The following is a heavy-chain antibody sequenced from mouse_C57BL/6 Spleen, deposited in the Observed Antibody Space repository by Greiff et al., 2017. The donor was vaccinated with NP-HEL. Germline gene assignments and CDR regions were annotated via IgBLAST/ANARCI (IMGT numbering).Heavy chain of an antibody. CDR2: INPNNGGT. CDR3: ARWVTNAGYFDV. V-gene: IGHV1-18*01. D-gene: IGHD2-3*01. CDR1: GYTFTDYN. J-gene: IGHJ1*03. Sequence: EVKLQQSGPELVKPGASVKIPCKASGYTFTDYNMDWVKQSHGKSLEWIGDINPNNGGTIYNQKFKGKATLTVDKSSSTAYMELRSLTSEDTAVYYCARWVTNAGYFDVWGTGTTVTVSS.